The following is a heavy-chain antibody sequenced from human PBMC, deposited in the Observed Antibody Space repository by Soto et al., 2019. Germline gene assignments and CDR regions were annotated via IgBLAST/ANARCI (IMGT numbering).Heavy chain of an antibody. CDR2: INPSGGAT. Sequence: ASVKVSCKASGYTFSDYFMHWVRQAPGQGLEWVGLINPSGGATSYPQKFQGSVSLTVDTSTSTFYMELRSLRSDDTAVYYCARTYSSGYYNPDWAFDIWGQGTMVTVSS. D-gene: IGHD6-19*01. V-gene: IGHV1-46*01. CDR3: ARTYSSGYYNPDWAFDI. J-gene: IGHJ3*02. CDR1: GYTFSDYF.